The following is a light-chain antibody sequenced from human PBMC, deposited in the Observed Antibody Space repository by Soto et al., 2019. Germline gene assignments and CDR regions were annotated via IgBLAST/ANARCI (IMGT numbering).Light chain of an antibody. J-gene: IGKJ2*01. CDR2: DSS. Sequence: ETVMTQSPGTLSVSPGERVTLSCRASQSVRSNLAWYQQKPGQAPRLLIYDSSSRATDVPARFSGTGSGTDFTLTISSLQSEDLAVYYCHQYNNWPPATFGQGTKLEIK. CDR1: QSVRSN. V-gene: IGKV3-15*01. CDR3: HQYNNWPPAT.